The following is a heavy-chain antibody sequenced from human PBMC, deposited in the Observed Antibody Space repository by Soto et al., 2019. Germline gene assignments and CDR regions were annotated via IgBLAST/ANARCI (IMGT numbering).Heavy chain of an antibody. CDR1: GFTFSSYG. D-gene: IGHD2-15*01. CDR3: AKEGYCSGGSCREQSFTMIDAFDI. J-gene: IGHJ3*02. V-gene: IGHV3-30*18. CDR2: ISYDGSNK. Sequence: GGSLRLSCAASGFTFSSYGMHWVRQAPGKGLEWVAVISYDGSNKYYADSVKGRFTISRDNSKNTLYLQMNSLRAEDTAVYYCAKEGYCSGGSCREQSFTMIDAFDIWGQGTMVTVSS.